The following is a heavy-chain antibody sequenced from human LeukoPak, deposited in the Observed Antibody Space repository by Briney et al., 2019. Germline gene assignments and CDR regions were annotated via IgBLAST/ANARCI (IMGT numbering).Heavy chain of an antibody. V-gene: IGHV3-30*04. J-gene: IGHJ4*02. CDR1: GFLFRRYA. CDR3: AKDSKITSADYYFDY. Sequence: GGPLRLPCAPSGFLFRRYAIHWARQAPGKGLEWVTVIANDGRDKKYADSVRGRFTISRDNSKNTVYLQMDSLRVEDMAVYYCAKDSKITSADYYFDYWGLGTLVTVSS. CDR2: IANDGRDK. D-gene: IGHD6-13*01.